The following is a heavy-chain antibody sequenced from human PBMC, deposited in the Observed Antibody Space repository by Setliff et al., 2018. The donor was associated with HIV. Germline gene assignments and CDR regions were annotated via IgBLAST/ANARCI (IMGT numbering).Heavy chain of an antibody. CDR3: ARGDGTKYYYYYYMDV. CDR2: IYYSGST. D-gene: IGHD1-7*01. J-gene: IGHJ6*03. CDR1: GDSIGSSSYY. Sequence: SETLSLTCTVSGDSIGSSSYYWAWIRQPPGKGLEWIGNIYYSGSTYYNPSLKSRVTISVDTSKNQFSLKLSSVTAADTAVYYCARGDGTKYYYYYYMDVWGKGTTVTAP. V-gene: IGHV4-39*07.